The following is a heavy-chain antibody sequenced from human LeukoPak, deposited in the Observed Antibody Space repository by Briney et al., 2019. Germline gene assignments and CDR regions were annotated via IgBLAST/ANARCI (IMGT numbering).Heavy chain of an antibody. CDR3: ARGRITMIVVMGWFDP. D-gene: IGHD3-22*01. CDR2: INHSGST. CDR1: GGSFSGYY. Sequence: PSETLSLTCAVYGGSFSGYYWSWIRQPPGKGLEWIGEINHSGSTNYNPSLKSRVTISVDTSKNQLSLKLSSVTAADTAVYYCARGRITMIVVMGWFDPWGQGTLVTVSS. V-gene: IGHV4-34*01. J-gene: IGHJ5*02.